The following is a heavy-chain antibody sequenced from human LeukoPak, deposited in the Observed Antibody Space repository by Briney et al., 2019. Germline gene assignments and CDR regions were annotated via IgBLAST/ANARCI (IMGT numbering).Heavy chain of an antibody. V-gene: IGHV3-23*01. D-gene: IGHD5-18*01. CDR1: GFTFIKYA. Sequence: PGGSLRLSCAASGFTFIKYAMSWVRQAPGKGLEWVSAVSGNGDTTYYADSVKGRFSVSRDTSKNRLYLQMSSLRAEDTAVYYCARDTGGGYSCYDCWGQGTMVTVSS. J-gene: IGHJ4*02. CDR3: ARDTGGGYSCYDC. CDR2: VSGNGDTT.